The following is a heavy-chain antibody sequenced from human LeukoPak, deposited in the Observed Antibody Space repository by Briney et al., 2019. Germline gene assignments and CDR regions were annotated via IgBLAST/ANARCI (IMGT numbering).Heavy chain of an antibody. CDR2: THYSGSS. V-gene: IGHV4-30-4*01. Sequence: PSQTLSLTCTVSGASLSSDDYYWGWIRQPPGRGLKWIAYTHYSGSSFYNPSLKSRITISVDTSKNQYSLRLSSVTAADTAVYYCAREGRDFWSGSRGWFDPWGQGTLVTVSS. J-gene: IGHJ5*02. CDR3: AREGRDFWSGSRGWFDP. D-gene: IGHD3-3*01. CDR1: GASLSSDDYY.